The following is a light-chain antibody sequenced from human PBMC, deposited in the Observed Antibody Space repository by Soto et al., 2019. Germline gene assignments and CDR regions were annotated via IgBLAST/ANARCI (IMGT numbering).Light chain of an antibody. V-gene: IGLV2-11*01. J-gene: IGLJ2*01. Sequence: QSALTQPRSVSGSPGQSVTLSCTGTSSDVGGYNYVSWYQQHPGKAPKLMIYDVSQRPSGVPDRFSGSKSGNTASLTVSGLQAEDEADYYCCSYAGSYTWVFGGGTKLTVL. CDR2: DVS. CDR1: SSDVGGYNY. CDR3: CSYAGSYTWV.